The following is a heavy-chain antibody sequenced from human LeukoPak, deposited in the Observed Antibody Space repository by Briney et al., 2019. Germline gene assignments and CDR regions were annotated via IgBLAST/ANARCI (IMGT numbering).Heavy chain of an antibody. V-gene: IGHV4-59*08. J-gene: IGHJ4*02. Sequence: SQTLSLTCTVSGGSISSYYWSWIRQPPGKGLEWIAYISDIGSINYNPSLKSRVTISLDTSKNQFSLKLSSVTAADTAVYYCAGHHPHNTVDFWGQGTLVTVSS. CDR2: ISDIGSI. CDR1: GGSISSYY. D-gene: IGHD2-8*02. CDR3: AGHHPHNTVDF.